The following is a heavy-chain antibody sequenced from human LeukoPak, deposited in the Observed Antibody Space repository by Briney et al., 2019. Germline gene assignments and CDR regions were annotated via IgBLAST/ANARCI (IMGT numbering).Heavy chain of an antibody. V-gene: IGHV4-59*02. CDR1: GGSVSGYY. CDR2: IYYSGIT. Sequence: PSETLSLTCTVSGGSVSGYYWNWIRQPPGKGLEWIAYIYYSGITNYNPSLTSRVTISVDTSKNQLSLKLISVTAADTAVYYCARRARENRAYYFDYWGQGTLVTVSS. J-gene: IGHJ4*02. CDR3: ARRARENRAYYFDY.